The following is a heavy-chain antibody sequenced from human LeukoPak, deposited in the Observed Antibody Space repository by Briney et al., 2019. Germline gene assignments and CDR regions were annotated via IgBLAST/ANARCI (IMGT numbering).Heavy chain of an antibody. V-gene: IGHV1-18*01. Sequence: GASVKVSCKASGYSFTSYGISWVRQAPGQGPEWMGWISPYNGNTNLAQKFQGRVTMTTHTSTSTAYMELRSLRSDDTAVYYCARDLGIAAAGTADYWGQGTLVTVSS. J-gene: IGHJ4*02. D-gene: IGHD6-13*01. CDR2: ISPYNGNT. CDR1: GYSFTSYG. CDR3: ARDLGIAAAGTADY.